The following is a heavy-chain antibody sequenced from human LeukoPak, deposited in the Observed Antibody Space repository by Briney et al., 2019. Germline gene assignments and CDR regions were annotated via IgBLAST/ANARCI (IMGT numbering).Heavy chain of an antibody. CDR3: ARHDGDNHFDY. Sequence: PSETLSLTCTVSGGSISSYYWSWIRQPPGKGLEWIGYIYYSGSTNYNPSLKSRVTISVDTSRNQFSLKLSSVTAADTAVYYCARHDGDNHFDYGGQGTLVTVSS. V-gene: IGHV4-59*08. CDR2: IYYSGST. CDR1: GGSISSYY. J-gene: IGHJ4*02. D-gene: IGHD4-23*01.